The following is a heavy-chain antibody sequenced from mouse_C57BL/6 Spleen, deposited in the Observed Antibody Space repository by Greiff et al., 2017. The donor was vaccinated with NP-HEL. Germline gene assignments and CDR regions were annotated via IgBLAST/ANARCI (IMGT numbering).Heavy chain of an antibody. CDR3: TGTHYYGSSYGYFDV. V-gene: IGHV6-3*01. J-gene: IGHJ1*03. D-gene: IGHD1-1*01. Sequence: EVKLEESGGGLVQPGGSMKLSCVASGFTFSNYWMNWVRQSPEQGLEWVAQIRLNSDNYATHYAVSVKGRFTISRADSTSSVYLQMNNLRAEDTGIYYCTGTHYYGSSYGYFDVWGTGTTVTVSS. CDR1: GFTFSNYW. CDR2: IRLNSDNYAT.